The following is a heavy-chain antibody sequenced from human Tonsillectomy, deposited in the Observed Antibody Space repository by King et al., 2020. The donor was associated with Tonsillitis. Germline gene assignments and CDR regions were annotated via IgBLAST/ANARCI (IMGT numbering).Heavy chain of an antibody. D-gene: IGHD3-10*01. V-gene: IGHV1-8*01. CDR1: GYTFTDFP. CDR2: VNPDTGDA. J-gene: IGHJ5*02. Sequence: QLVQSGAEVKKPGASVRVSCTASGYTFTDFPINWVRQAPGQGLEWMGWVNPDTGDAGSAQRFQGRVTMSRDTSIGTAYMELSSLRSEETAVYYCATARGGVVRGLTPRNYFDPWGQGTLVTVSS. CDR3: ATARGGVVRGLTPRNYFDP.